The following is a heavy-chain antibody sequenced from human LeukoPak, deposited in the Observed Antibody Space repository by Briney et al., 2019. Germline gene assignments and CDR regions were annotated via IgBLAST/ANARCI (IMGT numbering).Heavy chain of an antibody. V-gene: IGHV3-13*01. CDR1: GFTFSSYD. D-gene: IGHD3-22*01. CDR2: IGTAGDT. CDR3: ARGFYGDSSYYYYYMDV. Sequence: PGGSLRLSCAASGFTFSSYDVHWVRQATGKGLEWVSAIGTAGDTYYPGSVKGRFTISRENAKNSLYLQMNSLRAGDTAVYYCARGFYGDSSYYYYYMDVWGKGTTVTVSS. J-gene: IGHJ6*03.